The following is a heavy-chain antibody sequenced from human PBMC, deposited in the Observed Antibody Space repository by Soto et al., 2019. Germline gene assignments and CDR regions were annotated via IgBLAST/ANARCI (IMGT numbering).Heavy chain of an antibody. V-gene: IGHV4-34*01. Sequence: LAITCAVYGGTFSGSCWGWILKPTGKGLEWIGEINHSGSTNYNPSLKSRVTISVDTSKNQFSLKLSSVPAADTAVYYCTRVSPYVSGIYYNRRPPDRVNWGFDPWGQGTLVPVSS. CDR2: INHSGST. D-gene: IGHD3-10*01. CDR1: GGTFSGSC. J-gene: IGHJ5*02. CDR3: TRVSPYVSGIYYNRRPPDRVNWGFDP.